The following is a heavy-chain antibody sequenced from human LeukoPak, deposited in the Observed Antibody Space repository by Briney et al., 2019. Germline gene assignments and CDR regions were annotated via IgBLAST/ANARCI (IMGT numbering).Heavy chain of an antibody. Sequence: GGSLRLSCAASGFVFSTYWMSWVRQAPGKGLEWVANIKYDGSDIFYADSVKGRFTISRDNTRESLFLQMNSLRAGDTAVYYCAGEAGHGMDVWGQGTTVTVSS. CDR2: IKYDGSDI. D-gene: IGHD6-19*01. CDR1: GFVFSTYW. CDR3: AGEAGHGMDV. J-gene: IGHJ6*02. V-gene: IGHV3-7*01.